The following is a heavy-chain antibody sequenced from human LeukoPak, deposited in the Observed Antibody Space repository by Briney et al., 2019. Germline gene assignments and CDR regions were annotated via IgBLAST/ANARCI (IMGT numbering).Heavy chain of an antibody. J-gene: IGHJ4*02. CDR3: ARMPDTGPYERCFDV. D-gene: IGHD2-8*02. V-gene: IGHV4-38-2*02. Sequence: SETLSLTCTVSGYSISSGYYWGWMRQPPGKGLEWIESIHHSGSTYYNPSLKSRVTMSIDTSKNQFSLKLSSVTAADTAVYYCARMPDTGPYERCFDVWGPGTLVTVSS. CDR1: GYSISSGYY. CDR2: IHHSGST.